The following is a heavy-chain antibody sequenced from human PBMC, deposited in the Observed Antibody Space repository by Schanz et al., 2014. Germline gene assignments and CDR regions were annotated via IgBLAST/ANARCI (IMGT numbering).Heavy chain of an antibody. CDR2: VNHGGYT. J-gene: IGHJ4*02. V-gene: IGHV4-34*01. CDR1: GGSFSGYW. CDR3: ATWSGTRLFHN. D-gene: IGHD1-7*01. Sequence: QVQLQQWGAGLLKPSETLSLTCAFSGGSFSGYWWTWVRQSPGKGLGWIGEVNHGGYTNYNPSPKGRVPVSVDMSKKQFSLRLSSVTAADTAAYYCATWSGTRLFHNWGQGILVTVSS.